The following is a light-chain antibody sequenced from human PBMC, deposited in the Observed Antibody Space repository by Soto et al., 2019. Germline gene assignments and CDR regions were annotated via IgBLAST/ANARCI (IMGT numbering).Light chain of an antibody. V-gene: IGLV2-14*01. Sequence: QSVLTQPASVSGSPGQSITISCTGTSSDVGGYNYVSWYQQHPGKAPKLMIYDVSNRPSGVSNRFSSSKSGNTASLTISGLQAEDEADYYCSSYRTSSTPVVFGGGTKLTVL. J-gene: IGLJ2*01. CDR3: SSYRTSSTPVV. CDR2: DVS. CDR1: SSDVGGYNY.